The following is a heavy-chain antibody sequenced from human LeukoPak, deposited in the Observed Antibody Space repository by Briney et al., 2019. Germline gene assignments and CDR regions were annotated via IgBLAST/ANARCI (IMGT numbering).Heavy chain of an antibody. CDR2: INHSGST. D-gene: IGHD6-6*01. V-gene: IGHV4-34*01. J-gene: IGHJ4*02. CDR3: ARQWMSSSPFDY. CDR1: GGSFSGYY. Sequence: SETLSLTCAVYGGSFSGYYWSWIRQPPGKGLEWIGEINHSGSTNYNPSLKSRVTISVDTSKNQFSLKLSSVTAADTAVYYCARQWMSSSPFDYWGQGTLVTVSS.